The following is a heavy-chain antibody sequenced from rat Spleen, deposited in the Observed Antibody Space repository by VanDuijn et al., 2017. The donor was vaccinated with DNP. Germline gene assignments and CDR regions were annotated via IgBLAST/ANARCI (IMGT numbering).Heavy chain of an antibody. J-gene: IGHJ2*01. CDR3: ASPGY. Sequence: EVQVLESGGGLVQPGNSLKLSCATSVFTFSTTWMYWYRQFPEKRLEWVARIKSKSNNYATDYTDSVKGRFTISRDDSKSSIYLQMNNLEEEDSAIYYCASPGYWGQGVMVTVSS. D-gene: IGHD1-4*01. V-gene: IGHV6-6*01. CDR1: VFTFSTTW. CDR2: IKSKSNNYAT.